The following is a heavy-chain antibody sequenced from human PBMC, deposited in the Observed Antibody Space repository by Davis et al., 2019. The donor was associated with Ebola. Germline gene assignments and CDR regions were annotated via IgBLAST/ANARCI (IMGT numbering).Heavy chain of an antibody. Sequence: AASVKVSCKASGGTFSSYAISWVRQAPGQGLEWMGRIIPILGIANYAQKFQGRVTITADKSTSTAYMELSSLRSEDTAVYYCARDTDSSGYYWGYWGQGTLVTVSS. J-gene: IGHJ4*02. CDR1: GGTFSSYA. CDR2: IIPILGIA. D-gene: IGHD3-22*01. CDR3: ARDTDSSGYYWGY. V-gene: IGHV1-69*04.